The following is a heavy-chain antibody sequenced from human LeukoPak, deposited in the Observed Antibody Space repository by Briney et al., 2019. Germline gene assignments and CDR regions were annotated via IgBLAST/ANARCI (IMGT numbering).Heavy chain of an antibody. CDR2: IYNSGIT. V-gene: IGHV4-59*01. Sequence: PSETLSLTCTVSGDFSAYYWSWLRQPPGKGLEWIGYIYNSGITNYNPSLRSRVIISVDTAKKQFTLKLSSVTAADTAVYYCASKAFTGNYHRYWGQGTPVTVSP. D-gene: IGHD1-7*01. J-gene: IGHJ4*02. CDR3: ASKAFTGNYHRY. CDR1: GDFSAYY.